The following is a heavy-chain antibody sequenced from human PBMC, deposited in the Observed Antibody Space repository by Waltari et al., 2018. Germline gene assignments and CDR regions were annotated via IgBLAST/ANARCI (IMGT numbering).Heavy chain of an antibody. J-gene: IGHJ4*02. CDR2: INAGKGNT. V-gene: IGHV1-3*01. CDR1: GYTFTSYA. CDR3: ARVPFSSGWYFDY. D-gene: IGHD6-19*01. Sequence: QVQLVQSGAEVKKPGASVKGSCKASGYTFTSYAMHWVRQAPGQRLEWSGWINAGKGNTKYSQKVQGRVTITRDTSASTAYMELSSLRSEDTAVYYCARVPFSSGWYFDYWGQGTLVTVSS.